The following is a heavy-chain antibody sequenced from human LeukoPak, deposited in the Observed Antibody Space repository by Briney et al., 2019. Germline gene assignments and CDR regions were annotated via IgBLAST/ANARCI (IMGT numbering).Heavy chain of an antibody. CDR3: ARDQEGFDY. CDR2: IYPRDGST. V-gene: IGHV1-46*01. J-gene: IGHJ4*02. CDR1: GYTFTSYA. Sequence: ASVNVSCKASGYTFTSYAMNWVRQAPGQGLEWMGMIYPRDGSTSYAQKFQGRVTVTRDTSTSTVHMELSGLRSEDTAVYYCARDQEGFDYWGQGTLVTVSS.